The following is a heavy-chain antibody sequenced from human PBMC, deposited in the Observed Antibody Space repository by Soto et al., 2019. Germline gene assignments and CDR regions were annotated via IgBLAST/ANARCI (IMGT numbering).Heavy chain of an antibody. CDR1: GFTFSGYG. CDR3: ARGDWSSGY. Sequence: EVKLVESGGKLVQPGGSPRLSCAASGFTFSGYGMNWVRQAPGKGLEWVSYISNAASSIYYADSVKGRFTVSRDNAKGSLYLQMDSLRAEDTAVYYCARGDWSSGYWGQGTLVTVSS. CDR2: ISNAASSI. V-gene: IGHV3-48*01. J-gene: IGHJ4*02. D-gene: IGHD1-1*01.